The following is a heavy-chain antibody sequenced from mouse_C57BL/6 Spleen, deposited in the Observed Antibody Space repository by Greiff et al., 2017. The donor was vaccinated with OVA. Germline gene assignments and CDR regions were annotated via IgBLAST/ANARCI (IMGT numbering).Heavy chain of an antibody. J-gene: IGHJ3*01. V-gene: IGHV3-6*01. CDR2: ISNDGSN. Sequence: EVQLQPYGPGLVKPSQSLSLTCSVTGYPITSGYYWNWIRQFPGNKLEWMGYISNDGSNNYNPSLKNRISITRDTSKNQFFLKLNSVTTEDKATNYCAREDHYRRFAYWGKGALVTVS. CDR1: GYPITSGYY. CDR3: AREDHYRRFAY. D-gene: IGHD1-2*01.